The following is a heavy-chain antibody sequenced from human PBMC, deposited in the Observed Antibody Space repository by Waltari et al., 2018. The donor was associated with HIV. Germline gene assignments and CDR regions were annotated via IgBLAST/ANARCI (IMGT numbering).Heavy chain of an antibody. CDR1: GFSLSTSGVG. V-gene: IGHV2-5*01. Sequence: QITLKESGPTLVKPTQTLTLTCTFSGFSLSTSGVGVGWIRQTPRKALEWLALIYWNDDKRYSPSLKSRLTITKDTSKNQVFLTMTNMDPVDTATYYCAHSGYYYDNNGYYPLFDYWGQGTLVTVSS. D-gene: IGHD3-22*01. J-gene: IGHJ4*02. CDR3: AHSGYYYDNNGYYPLFDY. CDR2: IYWNDDK.